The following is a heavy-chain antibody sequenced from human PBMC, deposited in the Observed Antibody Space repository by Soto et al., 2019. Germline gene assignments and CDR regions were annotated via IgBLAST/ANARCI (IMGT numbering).Heavy chain of an antibody. D-gene: IGHD6-13*01. CDR3: ASYSIAAGDPLEGMDV. CDR1: GFTFSSYW. J-gene: IGHJ6*02. CDR2: INSDGSST. Sequence: GGSLRLSCAASGFTFSSYWMHWVRQAPGKGLVWVSRINSDGSSTSYADSVKGRFTISRDNAKNTLYLQMNSLRAEDTAVYYCASYSIAAGDPLEGMDVWGQGTTVTVSS. V-gene: IGHV3-74*01.